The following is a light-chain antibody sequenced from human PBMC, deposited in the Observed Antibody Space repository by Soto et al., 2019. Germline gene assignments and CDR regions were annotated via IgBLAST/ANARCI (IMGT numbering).Light chain of an antibody. J-gene: IGKJ1*01. CDR3: QQYGSSTWT. CDR2: GAS. V-gene: IGKV3-20*01. CDR1: RGISRN. Sequence: IVMTQSPATLSVSPGERATLSCRASRGISRNLAWYQQKHGQAPRLLIYGASSRATGIPDRFSGSGSGTDCTITISRLQTEDCAVYYCQQYGSSTWTFGQGTKVDIK.